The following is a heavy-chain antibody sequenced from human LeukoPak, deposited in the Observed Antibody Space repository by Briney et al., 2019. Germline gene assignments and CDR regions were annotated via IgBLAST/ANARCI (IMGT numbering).Heavy chain of an antibody. D-gene: IGHD2-2*01. V-gene: IGHV3-66*01. CDR3: ARYEWMGSTHFF. CDR1: GFTVSSNY. CDR2: IYSGGST. Sequence: GGSLRLSCAASGFTVSSNYMSWVRQAPGKRLEWVSVIYSGGSTYYADSVKGRFTISRDNSKNTLYLQMNSLRAEDTDVYYCARYEWMGSTHFFWGQGTLVTVSS. J-gene: IGHJ4*02.